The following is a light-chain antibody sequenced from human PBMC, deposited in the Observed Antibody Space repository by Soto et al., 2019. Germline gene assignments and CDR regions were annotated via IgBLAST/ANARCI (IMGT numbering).Light chain of an antibody. J-gene: IGKJ4*01. CDR2: AAS. CDR3: QQVESYPPT. CDR1: QSISSY. Sequence: DIQMTQSPSTLSASVGDRVTITCRASQSISSYLNWYQQKPGKAPKLLIYAASSLQSGVPSRFSGSGFGTDFTLTITSLQPEDFATYYCQQVESYPPTFGGGTKVDIK. V-gene: IGKV1-39*01.